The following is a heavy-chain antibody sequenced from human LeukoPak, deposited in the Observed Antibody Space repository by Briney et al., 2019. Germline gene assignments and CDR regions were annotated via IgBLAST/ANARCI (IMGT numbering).Heavy chain of an antibody. CDR3: ARVEFDGIAAAGSLDY. Sequence: SETLSLTCTVSGGSINNYYWSWIRQPPGKGLEWIGYIYYSGNTNYNPSLKSRVTISVDTSKNQFSLKLNSVTAADTAVYYCARVEFDGIAAAGSLDYWGQGILVTVSS. D-gene: IGHD6-13*01. CDR1: GGSINNYY. J-gene: IGHJ4*02. CDR2: IYYSGNT. V-gene: IGHV4-59*08.